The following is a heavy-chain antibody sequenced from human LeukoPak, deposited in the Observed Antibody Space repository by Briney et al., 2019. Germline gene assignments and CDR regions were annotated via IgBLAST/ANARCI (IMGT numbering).Heavy chain of an antibody. V-gene: IGHV1-69*05. CDR1: GGTFSSYA. CDR3: AGDGYGDPDEI. CDR2: IIPIFGTA. Sequence: SVKVSCKASGGTFSSYAISWVRQAPGQGLEWMGRIIPIFGTANYAQKFQGRVTITTDESTSTAYMELSSLRSGDTAVYYCAGDGYGDPDEIWGQGTLVTVSS. D-gene: IGHD4-17*01. J-gene: IGHJ4*02.